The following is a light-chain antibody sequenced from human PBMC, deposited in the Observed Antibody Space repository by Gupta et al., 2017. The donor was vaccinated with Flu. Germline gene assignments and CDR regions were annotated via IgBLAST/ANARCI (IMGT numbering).Light chain of an antibody. V-gene: IGLV2-14*04. CDR1: GSDVGGYNS. J-gene: IGLJ1*01. Sequence: SITISCTGTGSDVGGYNSVSWYQQHPGKAPKLMIYDVSNRPSGLSNRFYGSKSGNTASLTISGLQADDEADYYCSSSTSRNTLVFGTGTKVTVL. CDR2: DVS. CDR3: SSSTSRNTLV.